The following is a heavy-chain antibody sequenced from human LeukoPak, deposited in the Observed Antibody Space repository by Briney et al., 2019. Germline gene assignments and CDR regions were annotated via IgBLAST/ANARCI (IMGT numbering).Heavy chain of an antibody. D-gene: IGHD6-13*01. V-gene: IGHV3-23*01. CDR1: GFTFSSYA. CDR2: ISGSGGST. Sequence: PGRSLRLSCAASGFTFSSYAMHWVRQAPGKGLEWVSAISGSGGSTYYADSVKGRFPISRDNSKNTLYLQMNSLRAEDTAVYYCAKVRWQQLVDFDYWGQGTLVTVSS. J-gene: IGHJ4*02. CDR3: AKVRWQQLVDFDY.